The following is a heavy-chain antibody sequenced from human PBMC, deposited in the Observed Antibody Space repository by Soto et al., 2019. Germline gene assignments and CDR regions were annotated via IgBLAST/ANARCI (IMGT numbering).Heavy chain of an antibody. D-gene: IGHD6-13*01. V-gene: IGHV1-24*01. CDR2: FDPEDGET. CDR3: ATDSWAAAGSSLRTYGMDV. J-gene: IGHJ6*02. CDR1: GYTLTELS. Sequence: GASVKVSCKVSGYTLTELSMHWVRQAPGKGLEWMGGFDPEDGETIYARKFQGRVTMTEDTSTDTAYMELSSLRSEDTAVYYCATDSWAAAGSSLRTYGMDVWGQGTTVTVSS.